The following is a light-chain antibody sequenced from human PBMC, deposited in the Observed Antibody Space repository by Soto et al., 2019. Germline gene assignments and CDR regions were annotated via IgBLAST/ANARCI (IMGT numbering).Light chain of an antibody. Sequence: DIPLTQSPSTLSASVGDRVTITCRASQNINRWLAWYQQKPGRAPKLLIYKASTLESGVPSRFSGSGSGTEFTLTISSLQPDDFGTFFCQQYNTYRTFGQGTRVEVK. CDR2: KAS. V-gene: IGKV1-5*03. J-gene: IGKJ1*01. CDR3: QQYNTYRT. CDR1: QNINRW.